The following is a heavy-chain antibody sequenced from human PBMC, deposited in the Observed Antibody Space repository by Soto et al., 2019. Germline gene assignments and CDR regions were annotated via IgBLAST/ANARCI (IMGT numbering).Heavy chain of an antibody. CDR1: GFTFSSYG. Sequence: PXGCLRVTGAASGFTFSSYGMNWVRQAPGKGLDWVSSISSSSSYIYYADSVKGRFTISRDNAKNSLYLQMNSLRAEDTAVYYCARDLPPSGDFWSGYSDYYYYGMDVWGQGTTVTVSS. CDR2: ISSSSSYI. CDR3: ARDLPPSGDFWSGYSDYYYYGMDV. J-gene: IGHJ6*02. V-gene: IGHV3-21*01. D-gene: IGHD3-3*01.